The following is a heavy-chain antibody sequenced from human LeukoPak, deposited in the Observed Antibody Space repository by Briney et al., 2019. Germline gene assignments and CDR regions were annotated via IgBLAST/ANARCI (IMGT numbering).Heavy chain of an antibody. CDR1: GFSVRDFW. Sequence: PGGSLRLSCAASGFSVRDFWMAWVRQAPGKGLEWVAHIKEDRTADYYVDSVKGRFSISKDDGKNSLHLQMNSPRVEDTAVYYCVRGGWELDYWGQGTLVTVSS. CDR3: VRGGWELDY. J-gene: IGHJ4*02. D-gene: IGHD1-1*01. CDR2: IKEDRTAD. V-gene: IGHV3-7*01.